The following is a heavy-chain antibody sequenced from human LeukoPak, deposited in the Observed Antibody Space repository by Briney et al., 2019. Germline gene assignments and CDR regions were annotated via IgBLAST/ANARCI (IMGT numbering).Heavy chain of an antibody. J-gene: IGHJ4*02. V-gene: IGHV4-38-2*02. CDR3: ARDLGPDDTFGYVMQYFNS. CDR2: IYMTGAT. CDR1: GYSISSGYY. D-gene: IGHD3-22*01. Sequence: PSETLSLTCTVSGYSISSGYYWAWIRQSPGKGLEWIGSIYMTGATYYKTSLKSRVAISVDTSKNQFSLKVESVTAADTAIYYCARDLGPDDTFGYVMQYFNSWGQGILVAVSS.